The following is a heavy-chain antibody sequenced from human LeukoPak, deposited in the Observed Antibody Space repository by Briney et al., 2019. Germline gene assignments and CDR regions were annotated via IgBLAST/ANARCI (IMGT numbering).Heavy chain of an antibody. CDR3: ARVDTAMVTFGLFDY. V-gene: IGHV1-69*06. CDR1: GYTFTGYY. D-gene: IGHD5-18*01. J-gene: IGHJ4*02. Sequence: SVKVSCKASGYTFTGYYMHWVRQAPGQGLEWMGGIIPIFGTANYAQKFQGRVTITADKSTSTAYMELSSLRSEDTAVYYCARVDTAMVTFGLFDYWGQGTLVTVSS. CDR2: IIPIFGTA.